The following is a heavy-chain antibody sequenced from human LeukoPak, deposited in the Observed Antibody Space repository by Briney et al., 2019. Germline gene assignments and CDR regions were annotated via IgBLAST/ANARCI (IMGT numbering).Heavy chain of an antibody. CDR2: IYTSDMS. J-gene: IGHJ6*03. V-gene: IGHV4-61*02. D-gene: IGHD3-22*01. CDR1: GGSISSGSYY. CDR3: ARDYPYYYDSSGYSNDYYYMDV. Sequence: SETLSLTCTVSGGSISSGSYYWSWIRQPAGKGLEWVGRIYTSDMSNYNPSLKSRVTISIDKSKNQFSLKLSSVTAADTAVYYCARDYPYYYDSSGYSNDYYYMDVWGKGTTVTVSS.